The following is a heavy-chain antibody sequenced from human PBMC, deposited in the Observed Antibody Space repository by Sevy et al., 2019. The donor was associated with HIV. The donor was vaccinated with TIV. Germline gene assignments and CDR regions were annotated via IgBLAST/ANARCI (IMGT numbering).Heavy chain of an antibody. J-gene: IGHJ6*02. CDR2: MSGSGGST. Sequence: GGSLRLSCAASGFIFSTYAMTWVRRAPGKGLEWVSAMSGSGGSTYYADSLKGRFTIFRDNSKNTLYLQMNSLRAEDTAVYYCAKGDSTFYGLDVWGQGTTVTVSS. CDR1: GFIFSTYA. V-gene: IGHV3-23*01. D-gene: IGHD6-13*01. CDR3: AKGDSTFYGLDV.